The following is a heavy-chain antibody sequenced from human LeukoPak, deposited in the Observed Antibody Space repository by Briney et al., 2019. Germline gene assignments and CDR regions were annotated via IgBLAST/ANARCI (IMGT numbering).Heavy chain of an antibody. J-gene: IGHJ4*02. V-gene: IGHV3-30*04. CDR2: MSFDVNNK. CDR3: ARGYCTSSSCYNDY. CDR1: GFTFSSYA. Sequence: GGSLRLSCAASGFTFSSYAMSWVRQAPGKGLEWVATMSFDVNNKYYTDSVRGRFTISRDNSKNTLYLQMNSLGAEDTAVYSCARGYCTSSSCYNDYWGQGTLVTVSS. D-gene: IGHD2-2*02.